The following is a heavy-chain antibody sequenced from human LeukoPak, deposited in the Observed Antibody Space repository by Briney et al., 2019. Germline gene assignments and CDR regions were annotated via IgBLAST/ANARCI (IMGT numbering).Heavy chain of an antibody. Sequence: ASVKVSCKASGYTFTNYAMNWVRQAPGQGLEWMGWINTNTVNPTYAQGSTGRFVFSLDTSVSTAYLQISSLKAEDTAVYYCARGTSGLVTTNDYWGQGTLVTVSS. V-gene: IGHV7-4-1*02. J-gene: IGHJ4*02. CDR1: GYTFTNYA. D-gene: IGHD3/OR15-3a*01. CDR2: INTNTVNP. CDR3: ARGTSGLVTTNDY.